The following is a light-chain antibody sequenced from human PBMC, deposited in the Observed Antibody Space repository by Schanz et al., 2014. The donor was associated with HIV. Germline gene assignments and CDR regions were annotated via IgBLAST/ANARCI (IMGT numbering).Light chain of an antibody. CDR2: GVN. CDR1: SSDVGGYNY. Sequence: QSALTQPASVSGSPGQSITISCTGTSSDVGGYNYVSWYQQHPGKAPKVLIHGVNNRPSGVSHRFSGSKSDITASLTISGLQAEDEGDYYCCSYSRVGTPHYVFGTGTKLTVL. CDR3: CSYSRVGTPHYV. J-gene: IGLJ1*01. V-gene: IGLV2-14*01.